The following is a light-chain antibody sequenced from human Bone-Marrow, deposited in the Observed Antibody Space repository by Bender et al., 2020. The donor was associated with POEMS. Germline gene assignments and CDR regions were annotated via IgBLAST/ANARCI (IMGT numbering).Light chain of an antibody. CDR3: AAWDDSLNAWV. CDR1: SSNTGSGYD. V-gene: IGLV1-50*01. CDR2: GYN. Sequence: QSVLTQPPSVSGAPGQRVTISCTGSSSNTGSGYDINWYQHLPGTAPKLLIYGYNNRPSGVPDRFSGSKSGTSASLAISGLQSEEEADYYCAAWDDSLNAWVFGGGTKLTVL. J-gene: IGLJ3*02.